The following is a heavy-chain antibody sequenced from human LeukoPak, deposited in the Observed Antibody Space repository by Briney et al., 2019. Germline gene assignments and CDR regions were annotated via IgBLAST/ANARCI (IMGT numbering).Heavy chain of an antibody. J-gene: IGHJ6*03. D-gene: IGHD5-12*01. CDR3: ARAPRWLRLGGGYYYYYYMDV. CDR1: GGSIRTSSYY. Sequence: SETLSLTCTVSGGSIRTSSYYWGWIRQPPGKGLEWIGEINHSGSTNYNPSLKSRVTTSVDTSKNQFSLKLSSVTAADTAVYYCARAPRWLRLGGGYYYYYYMDVWGKGTTVTVSS. CDR2: INHSGST. V-gene: IGHV4-39*07.